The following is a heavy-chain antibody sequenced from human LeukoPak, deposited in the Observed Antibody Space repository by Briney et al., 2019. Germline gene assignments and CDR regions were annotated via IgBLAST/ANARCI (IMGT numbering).Heavy chain of an antibody. Sequence: SETPSLTCAVYGGSFSGYYWSWIRQPPGKGLEWIGEINHSGSTNYNPSLKSRVTISVDTSKNQFSLKLSSVTAADTAVYYCARGGIAARFYYYYYMDVWGKGTTVTVSS. CDR1: GGSFSGYY. V-gene: IGHV4-34*01. D-gene: IGHD6-6*01. CDR3: ARGGIAARFYYYYYMDV. J-gene: IGHJ6*03. CDR2: INHSGST.